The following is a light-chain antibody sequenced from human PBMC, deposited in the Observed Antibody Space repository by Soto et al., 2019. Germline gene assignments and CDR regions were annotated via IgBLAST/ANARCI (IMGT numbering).Light chain of an antibody. V-gene: IGLV2-23*01. J-gene: IGLJ3*02. Sequence: QSALTQPASVSGSPGQSITLSCTGTSSDVWSYNLVSWYQQPPGKAPKLMIYEGSKRPSGVSNRFSGSKSGNKAALTISGLQAEDESDYYCCSYVGSSTLVFGGGTKLTVL. CDR2: EGS. CDR1: SSDVWSYNL. CDR3: CSYVGSSTLV.